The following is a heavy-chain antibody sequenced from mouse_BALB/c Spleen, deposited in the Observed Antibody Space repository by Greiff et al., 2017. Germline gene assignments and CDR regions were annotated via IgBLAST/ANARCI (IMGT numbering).Heavy chain of an antibody. D-gene: IGHD2-1*01. CDR2: INSNGGST. Sequence: EVKLMESGGGLVQPGGSLKLSCAASGFTFSSYGMSWVRQTPDKRLELVATINSNGGSTYYPDSVKGRFTISRDNAKNTLYLQMSSLKSEDTAMYYCAREDGNYPAWFAYWGQGTLVTVSA. CDR1: GFTFSSYG. V-gene: IGHV5-6-3*01. J-gene: IGHJ3*01. CDR3: AREDGNYPAWFAY.